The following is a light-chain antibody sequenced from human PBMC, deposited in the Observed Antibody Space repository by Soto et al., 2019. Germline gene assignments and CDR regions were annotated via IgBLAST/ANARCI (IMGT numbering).Light chain of an antibody. CDR1: SGPVTSGYY. CDR2: STP. CDR3: LLYYGGALV. J-gene: IGLJ7*01. Sequence: QAVVTQEPSLTVSPGGTVTLTCASSSGPVTSGYYPHWFQQKPGQAPRPLISSTPIRHSWTPSRFSGSLLGGQAALTVSGVQPEDEADYYCLLYYGGALVFGGGTQLTVL. V-gene: IGLV7-43*01.